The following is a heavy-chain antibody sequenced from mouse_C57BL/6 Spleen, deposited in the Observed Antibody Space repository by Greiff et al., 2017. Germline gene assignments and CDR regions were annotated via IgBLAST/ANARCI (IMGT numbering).Heavy chain of an antibody. Sequence: VQLQQSGAELVRPGASVKLSCTASGFNIKDYYMHWVKQRPEQGLEWIGRIDPEGGYTEYASKFQGKATLTADTSSNTAYLQFSSLTSEDTSVYYCTTDGRGAMDYWGQGTSVTVSS. CDR3: TTDGRGAMDY. V-gene: IGHV14-1*01. CDR2: IDPEGGYT. J-gene: IGHJ4*01. CDR1: GFNIKDYY. D-gene: IGHD1-1*01.